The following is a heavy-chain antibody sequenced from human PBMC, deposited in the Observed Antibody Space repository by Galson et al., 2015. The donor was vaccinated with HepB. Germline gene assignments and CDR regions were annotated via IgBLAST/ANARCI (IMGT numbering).Heavy chain of an antibody. Sequence: SVKVSCKASGGTFSDYGVSWVRQAPGQGLEWMGGIIPIFDSADNAQKFHGRLTITADKSTSAVYMELTSLRSEDTAVYYCATFGSRSSGWFDPWGQGTLVTVSS. CDR1: GGTFSDYG. V-gene: IGHV1-69*06. D-gene: IGHD6-6*01. CDR2: IIPIFDSA. J-gene: IGHJ5*02. CDR3: ATFGSRSSGWFDP.